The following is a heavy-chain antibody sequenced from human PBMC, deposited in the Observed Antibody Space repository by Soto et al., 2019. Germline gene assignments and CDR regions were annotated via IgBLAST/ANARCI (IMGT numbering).Heavy chain of an antibody. Sequence: QVQLVQSGAEVKKPGASVKASCKASGYTFTGYYMHWVRQAPGQGLEWMGWINPNSGGTNYAQKFQGRVTMTRDTSISTAYMELSRLRSDDTAVYYCARGHEVVTGGAEYFQHWGQGTLVTVSS. V-gene: IGHV1-2*02. D-gene: IGHD2-15*01. CDR3: ARGHEVVTGGAEYFQH. CDR1: GYTFTGYY. CDR2: INPNSGGT. J-gene: IGHJ1*01.